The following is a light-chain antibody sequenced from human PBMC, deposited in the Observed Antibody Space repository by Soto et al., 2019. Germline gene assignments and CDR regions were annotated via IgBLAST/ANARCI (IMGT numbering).Light chain of an antibody. Sequence: SYELTQPPSVSVSPGQTASVTCSGNKLGDKYVSWYQQKAGQSPVVVIYQDGKRPSGIPERFSGSNSGNTATLTISGTQAMDEGEYYCAAWDSNTVVFGGGTKLHRP. CDR1: KLGDKY. V-gene: IGLV3-1*01. CDR3: AAWDSNTVV. J-gene: IGLJ2*01. CDR2: QDG.